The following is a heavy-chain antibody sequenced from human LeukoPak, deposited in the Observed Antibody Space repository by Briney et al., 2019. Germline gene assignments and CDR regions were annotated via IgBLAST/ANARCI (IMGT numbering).Heavy chain of an antibody. CDR3: STWNYVEY. CDR2: ISNSGGDT. D-gene: IGHD2-2*01. J-gene: IGHJ4*02. V-gene: IGHV3-23*01. Sequence: WGSLRLSCAASGFTLSSYATSWVRKAQGQGLEWVSAISNSGGDTSYSDSVKGRFTISRDNSKSTLYLQMNSLRSEDTAIYYCSTWNYVEYWGQGTLVTVSS. CDR1: GFTLSSYA.